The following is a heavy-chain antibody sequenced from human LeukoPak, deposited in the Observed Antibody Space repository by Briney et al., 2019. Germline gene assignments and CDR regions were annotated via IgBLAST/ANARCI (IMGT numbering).Heavy chain of an antibody. D-gene: IGHD1-7*01. CDR1: GFTFSSYS. V-gene: IGHV3-21*01. Sequence: GGSLRLSCAASGFTFSSYSMNWVRQAPGKGLEWVLSISSSSSYIYYADSVKGRFTISRDNAKNSLYLQMNSLRAEDTAVYYCARSRSGTTGYWGQGTLVTVSS. J-gene: IGHJ4*02. CDR2: ISSSSSYI. CDR3: ARSRSGTTGY.